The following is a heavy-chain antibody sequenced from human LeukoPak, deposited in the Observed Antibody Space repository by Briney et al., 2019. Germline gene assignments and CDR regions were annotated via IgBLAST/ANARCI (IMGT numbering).Heavy chain of an antibody. D-gene: IGHD3/OR15-3a*01. Sequence: PGGSLRLSCAASGFIVSNNYMSWVRQAPGKGLEWVAVISYDGSNKYYADSVKGRFTISRDNSKNTLYLQMNSLRAEDTAVYYCARDLDTYWTGTLVDVWGQGTTVTVSS. CDR3: ARDLDTYWTGTLVDV. CDR1: GFIVSNNY. CDR2: ISYDGSNK. J-gene: IGHJ6*02. V-gene: IGHV3-30-3*01.